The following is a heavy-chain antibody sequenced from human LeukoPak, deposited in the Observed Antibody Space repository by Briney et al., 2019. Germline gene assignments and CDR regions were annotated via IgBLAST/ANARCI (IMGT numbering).Heavy chain of an antibody. CDR3: AKAYGSGPRGNP. CDR2: ISGSGGST. J-gene: IGHJ5*02. V-gene: IGHV3-23*01. D-gene: IGHD3-10*01. Sequence: GGSLRLSCAASGFTFSSYAMSWVRQAPGKGLEWVSAISGSGGSTYYADSVKGRFSISRDNSKNTLYLQMNSLRAEDTAVYYCAKAYGSGPRGNPWGQGTLVTVSS. CDR1: GFTFSSYA.